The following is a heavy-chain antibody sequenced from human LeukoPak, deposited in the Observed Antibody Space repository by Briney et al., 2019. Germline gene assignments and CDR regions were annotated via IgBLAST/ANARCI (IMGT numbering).Heavy chain of an antibody. CDR3: ARNIAGDYDFWSGYPYYFDY. V-gene: IGHV3-30*04. J-gene: IGHJ4*02. CDR2: ISYDGSNK. Sequence: PGRSLRLSCAASGFTFSSYAMQWVRQAPGKGREGVAVISYDGSNKYYADSVKGRFTISRDNSKNTLYLQMNSLRAEDTAVYYCARNIAGDYDFWSGYPYYFDYWGQGTLVTVSS. CDR1: GFTFSSYA. D-gene: IGHD3-3*01.